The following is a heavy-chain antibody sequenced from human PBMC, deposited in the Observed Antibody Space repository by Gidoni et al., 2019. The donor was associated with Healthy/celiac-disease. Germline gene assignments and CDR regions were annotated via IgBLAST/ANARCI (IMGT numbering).Heavy chain of an antibody. D-gene: IGHD3-22*01. Sequence: QVQLVESGGGLVKPGGSLRLSCAASGFTFSDYYRSWIRQSPGKGLEWVSYMSSSGSTIYYADSVKGRFTISRDNAKNSLYLQMNSLRAEDTAVYYCAREMALTTITMIVTRSFDYWGQGTLVTVSS. J-gene: IGHJ4*02. CDR2: MSSSGSTI. V-gene: IGHV3-11*01. CDR1: GFTFSDYY. CDR3: AREMALTTITMIVTRSFDY.